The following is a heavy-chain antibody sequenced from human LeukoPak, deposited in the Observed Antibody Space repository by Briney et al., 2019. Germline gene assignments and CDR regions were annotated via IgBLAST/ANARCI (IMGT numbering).Heavy chain of an antibody. CDR1: GFTVSSNY. D-gene: IGHD2-15*01. J-gene: IGHJ4*02. CDR3: ARLVAASHFDY. Sequence: TGGSLRLSCAASGFTVSSNYMSWVRQAPGKGLEWVSVIYSGGSTYYADSVKGRFTISRDNSKNTLYLQMNSLRAEDTAVYYCARLVAASHFDYWGQGTLVTVSS. V-gene: IGHV3-53*05. CDR2: IYSGGST.